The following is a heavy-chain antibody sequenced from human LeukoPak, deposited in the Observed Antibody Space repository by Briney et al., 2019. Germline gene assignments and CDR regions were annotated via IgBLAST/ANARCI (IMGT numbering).Heavy chain of an antibody. D-gene: IGHD3-22*01. CDR2: ISGIGGST. V-gene: IGHV3-23*01. J-gene: IGHJ4*02. CDR1: GFTLSTYS. Sequence: GGSLRLSCAASGFTLSTYSMNWVRQSPGKGLEWVSGISGIGGSTYYADSVKGRFTISRDNSKSTLYLQMNSLRAEDTAVYYCARDLYRIVVVPHYFDYWGQGTLVTVSS. CDR3: ARDLYRIVVVPHYFDY.